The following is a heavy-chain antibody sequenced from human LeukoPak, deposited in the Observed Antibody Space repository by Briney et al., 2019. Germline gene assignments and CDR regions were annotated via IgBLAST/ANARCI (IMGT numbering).Heavy chain of an antibody. J-gene: IGHJ6*03. D-gene: IGHD5-24*01. V-gene: IGHV3-21*01. Sequence: GGSLTLSCAAAGFTFSSYSMNWVRQAPGKGLEWVSSISSSSRYIYYADSVKGRFTISRDNSKNTPYLQMNSLRAEDTAVYYCAKGGDGYSHYYYYYYMDVWGKGTTVTISS. CDR3: AKGGDGYSHYYYYYYMDV. CDR1: GFTFSSYS. CDR2: ISSSSRYI.